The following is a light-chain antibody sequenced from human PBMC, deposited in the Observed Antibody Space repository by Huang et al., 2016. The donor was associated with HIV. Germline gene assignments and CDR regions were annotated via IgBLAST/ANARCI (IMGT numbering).Light chain of an antibody. J-gene: IGKJ4*01. CDR3: HQYNNWLLS. CDR2: GSS. CDR1: RSVSTN. Sequence: EIVMTQSPATLSVSPGQRVTLSCRANRSVSTNLTWYQQTHGQAPRLLIYGSSTRAPGIPARFSGSVSGTDFSLTISSLQSEDFALYYCHQYNNWLLSFGGGTRV. V-gene: IGKV3-15*01.